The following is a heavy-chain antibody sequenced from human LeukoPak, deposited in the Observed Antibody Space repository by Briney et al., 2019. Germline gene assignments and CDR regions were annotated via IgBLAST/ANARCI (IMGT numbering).Heavy chain of an antibody. CDR3: AKDRMITFGGVIASYAFDI. D-gene: IGHD3-16*02. CDR1: GFIFGSYG. Sequence: PGGSLRLSCAASGFIFGSYGMHWVRQAPGKGLEWVAVVSFDGTNKYYADSLKGRFTISRDNSKNTLYLQMNSLRADDTAVYYCAKDRMITFGGVIASYAFDIWGQGTMVTVSS. CDR2: VSFDGTNK. J-gene: IGHJ3*02. V-gene: IGHV3-30*18.